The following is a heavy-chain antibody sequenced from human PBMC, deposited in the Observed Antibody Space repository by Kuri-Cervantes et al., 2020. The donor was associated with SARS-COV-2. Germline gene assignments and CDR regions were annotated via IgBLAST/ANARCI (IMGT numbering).Heavy chain of an antibody. D-gene: IGHD4-11*01. CDR3: ATMTVLSSDAFDI. CDR1: GHSISSGYY. Sequence: SQTLSLTCAVSGHSISSGYYWGWIRQSPGKGLEWIGSLYRSGSTYYNPSLKSRVTISADTSKNQFSLKLNSVTAADTAVYYCATMTVLSSDAFDIWGLGTMVTVSS. V-gene: IGHV4-38-2*01. J-gene: IGHJ3*02. CDR2: LYRSGST.